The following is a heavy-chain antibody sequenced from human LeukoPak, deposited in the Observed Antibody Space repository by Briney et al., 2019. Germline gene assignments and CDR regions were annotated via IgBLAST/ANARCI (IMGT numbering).Heavy chain of an antibody. D-gene: IGHD3-10*01. J-gene: IGHJ4*02. CDR2: IYHSGST. V-gene: IGHV4-38-2*02. CDR3: AREAGYYGSGFYYFDY. Sequence: SEILSLTCAVSGYSISSGYYWGWIRQPPGKGLEWIGSIYHSGSTYYNPSLKSRVTISVDTSKNQFSLKLSSVTAADTAVYYCAREAGYYGSGFYYFDYWGQGTLVTVSS. CDR1: GYSISSGYY.